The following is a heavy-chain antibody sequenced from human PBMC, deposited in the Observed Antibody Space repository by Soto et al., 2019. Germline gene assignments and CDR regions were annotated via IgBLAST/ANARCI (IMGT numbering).Heavy chain of an antibody. CDR1: GFTFSSYE. J-gene: IGHJ4*02. CDR3: ARLITMVRGVMVFDY. Sequence: QPGGSLRLSCAASGFTFSSYEMNWVRQAPGKGLEWVSYISSSGSTIYYADSVKGRFTISRDNAKNSLYLQMNSLRAEDTAVYYCARLITMVRGVMVFDYWGQGTLVTVSS. D-gene: IGHD3-10*01. CDR2: ISSSGSTI. V-gene: IGHV3-48*03.